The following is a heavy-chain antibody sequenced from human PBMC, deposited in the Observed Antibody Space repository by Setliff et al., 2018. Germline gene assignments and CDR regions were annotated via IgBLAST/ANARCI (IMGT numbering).Heavy chain of an antibody. CDR1: GGSFGDYY. V-gene: IGHV4-4*07. CDR2: ISPSGST. D-gene: IGHD1-26*01. CDR3: ARSPSSGAYWNPRPFYSDY. J-gene: IGHJ4*02. Sequence: SETLSLTCDVFGGSFGDYYWSWIRQPAGKALEWIGHISPSGSTTYNPSLKSRVTISPDTSKNHFSLKVNSVTAADTALYYCARSPSSGAYWNPRPFYSDYWGQGTLVTVSS.